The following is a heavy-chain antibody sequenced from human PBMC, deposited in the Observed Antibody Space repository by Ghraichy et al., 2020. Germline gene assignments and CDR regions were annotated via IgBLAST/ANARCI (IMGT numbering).Heavy chain of an antibody. Sequence: GSLRLSCAASGFTFSRYWMSWVRQAPGKGLEWVANIKQDGSEKYYVDSVKGRLTISRDNAKNSLYLQMNSLRAEDTAVYYCAREMRIETRVQFERGGGGFSYWGQGTLVTVSS. V-gene: IGHV3-7*01. CDR2: IKQDGSEK. J-gene: IGHJ4*02. CDR1: GFTFSRYW. CDR3: AREMRIETRVQFERGGGGFSY. D-gene: IGHD3-16*01.